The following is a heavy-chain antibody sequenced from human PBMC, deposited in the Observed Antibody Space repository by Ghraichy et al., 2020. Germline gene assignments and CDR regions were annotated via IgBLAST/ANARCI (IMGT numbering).Heavy chain of an antibody. CDR1: GLTFTKYW. D-gene: IGHD1-14*01. Sequence: GGSLRLSCAASGLTFTKYWMVWVRQAPGKGLEWVANINQDESEKYYVDSVKGRFTISRDNAKILLYLQMNSLRTEDTAMYYCAEIGTGWDQGTLVTVSS. CDR3: AEIGTG. CDR2: INQDESEK. J-gene: IGHJ4*02. V-gene: IGHV3-7*03.